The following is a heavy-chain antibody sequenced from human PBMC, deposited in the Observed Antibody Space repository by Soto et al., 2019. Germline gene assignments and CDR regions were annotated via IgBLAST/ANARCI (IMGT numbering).Heavy chain of an antibody. J-gene: IGHJ4*02. CDR2: ISGSGGST. CDR3: APHLCFGELYY. D-gene: IGHD3-10*01. V-gene: IGHV3-23*01. CDR1: GFTFSSYA. Sequence: EVQLLESGGGLVQPGGSLRLSCAASGFTFSSYAMSWVRQAPGKGLEWVSAISGSGGSTYYADSVKGRFTISRDNSKNPLYLQMNSLRAEDTAVYYCAPHLCFGELYYWGQGTLVTVSS.